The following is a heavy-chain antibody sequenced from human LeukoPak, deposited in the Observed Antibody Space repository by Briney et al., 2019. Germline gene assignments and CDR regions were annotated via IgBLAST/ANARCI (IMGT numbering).Heavy chain of an antibody. CDR1: GFTFSSYW. CDR3: ARGGTGYAFDI. CDR2: INTDGSST. D-gene: IGHD3/OR15-3a*01. J-gene: IGHJ3*02. V-gene: IGHV3-74*01. Sequence: PGGSLRLSCAASGFTFSSYWMHWVRQAPGRGLVWVSRINTDGSSTSYADSVKGRFTISRDNAKNSLYLQMNSLRAEDTAVYYCARGGTGYAFDIWGQGTMVTVSS.